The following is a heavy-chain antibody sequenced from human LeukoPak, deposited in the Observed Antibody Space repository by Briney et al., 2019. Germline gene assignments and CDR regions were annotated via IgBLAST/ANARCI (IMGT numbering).Heavy chain of an antibody. V-gene: IGHV4-39*01. D-gene: IGHD3-22*01. CDR2: NFYSGKT. J-gene: IGHJ4*02. Sequence: SETLSLTCTVSGGSISNSRYLWAWIRQPPGKGLEWIGSNFYSGKTYYTSSLKSRVTLSVDTSKNQFSLKLTSVTAADAAVYYCARHGRSFDSRDYSLAYLGLPFDFWGQGTLVSVSS. CDR1: GGSISNSRYL. CDR3: ARHGRSFDSRDYSLAYLGLPFDF.